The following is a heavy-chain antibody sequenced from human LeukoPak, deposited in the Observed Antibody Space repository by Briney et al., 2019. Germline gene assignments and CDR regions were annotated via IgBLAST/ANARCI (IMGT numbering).Heavy chain of an antibody. J-gene: IGHJ5*02. D-gene: IGHD3-16*02. Sequence: PGGSLRLSCAASGFTFSSYCMHWVRQAPGKGLVWVSRINSDGSSTSYADSVKGRFTISRDNAKNTLYLQMNSLRAEDTAVYYCALYVWGSYRAFDPWGQGTLVTVSS. V-gene: IGHV3-74*01. CDR2: INSDGSST. CDR3: ALYVWGSYRAFDP. CDR1: GFTFSSYC.